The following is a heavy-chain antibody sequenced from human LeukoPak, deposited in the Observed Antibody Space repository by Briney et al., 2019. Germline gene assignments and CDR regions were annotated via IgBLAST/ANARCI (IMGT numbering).Heavy chain of an antibody. CDR3: ARSGDYGHYAPRHYFDY. J-gene: IGHJ4*02. V-gene: IGHV1-69*13. Sequence: SVNVSCKASGGTFTSYAISWGRQAPGPGREWMGGIIPIFSTGHSAQKFQGRVTSTADESTIPADTELSSLRSEDTAVYCCARSGDYGHYAPRHYFDYWGQGTLVTVSS. CDR2: IIPIFSTG. CDR1: GGTFTSYA. D-gene: IGHD4-17*01.